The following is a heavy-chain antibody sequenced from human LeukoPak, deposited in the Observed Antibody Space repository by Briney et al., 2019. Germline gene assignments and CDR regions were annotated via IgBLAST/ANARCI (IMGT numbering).Heavy chain of an antibody. CDR1: GYDFTSVG. CDR2: TSPYNGNT. V-gene: IGHV1-18*01. Sequence: ASVKVSCKASGYDFTSVGITWVRRATGQGLEWMGWTSPYNGNTRYAQKFQGRVAMTTDTSTTTAYMELRGPRFNDTAVYYCARAGSGSGWYFDYWGQGTLVTAPS. J-gene: IGHJ4*02. CDR3: ARAGSGSGWYFDY. D-gene: IGHD6-19*01.